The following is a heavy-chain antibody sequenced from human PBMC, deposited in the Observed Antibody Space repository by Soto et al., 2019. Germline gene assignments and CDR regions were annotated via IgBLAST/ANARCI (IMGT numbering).Heavy chain of an antibody. J-gene: IGHJ4*02. CDR2: IWYVGTQK. D-gene: IGHD4-17*01. CDR1: GFTFNTYS. V-gene: IGHV3-33*01. CDR3: ARAGGTPVNSLWHFDS. Sequence: QVQLEESGRGVVQPGRSLRLSCEASGFTFNTYSMHWVRQPPGKGLEWLTAIWYVGTQKYYADSVKGRFIISRDNTKKTQYLEMNSLRAEETDVYYCARAGGTPVNSLWHFDSWGQGTLVTVSS.